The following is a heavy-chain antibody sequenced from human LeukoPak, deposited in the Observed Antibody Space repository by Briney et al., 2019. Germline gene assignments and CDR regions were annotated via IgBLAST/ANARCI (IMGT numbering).Heavy chain of an antibody. CDR1: GFTFSSYA. Sequence: PGGSLRLSCAASGFTFSSYAMSWVRQAPGKGLEGVSAISGSGGSTYYADSVKGRFTISRDNSKNTLYLQMNSLRAEDTAVYYCAKDSSSWYGYNWFDPWGQGTLVTVSS. D-gene: IGHD6-13*01. CDR2: ISGSGGST. CDR3: AKDSSSWYGYNWFDP. J-gene: IGHJ5*02. V-gene: IGHV3-23*01.